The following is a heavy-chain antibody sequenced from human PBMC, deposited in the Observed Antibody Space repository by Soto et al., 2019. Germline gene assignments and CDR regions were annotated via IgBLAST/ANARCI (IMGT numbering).Heavy chain of an antibody. CDR2: SFAGGST. J-gene: IGHJ4*02. CDR3: ASLSPGK. CDR1: GLPVANDH. Sequence: GGSLRLSCVVSGLPVANDHVSWARQAPGKGLQWVSVSFAGGSTLYSDSVKGRFTISRDNSKNVVYLQMNGLRVDDTAVYYCASLSPGKWGQGTQVTVSS. V-gene: IGHV3-53*01.